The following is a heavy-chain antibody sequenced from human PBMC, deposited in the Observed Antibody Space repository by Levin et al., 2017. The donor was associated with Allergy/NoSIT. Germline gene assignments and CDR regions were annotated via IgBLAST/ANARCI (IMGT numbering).Heavy chain of an antibody. CDR2: ISGSGGST. V-gene: IGHV3-23*01. J-gene: IGHJ4*02. CDR3: AKGKDSSSWYSGDLDY. CDR1: GFTFSSYA. D-gene: IGHD6-13*01. Sequence: GGSLRLSCAASGFTFSSYAMSWVRQAPGKGLEWVSAISGSGGSTYYADSVKGRFTISRDNSKNTLYLQMNSLRAEDTAVYYCAKGKDSSSWYSGDLDYWGQGTLVTVSS.